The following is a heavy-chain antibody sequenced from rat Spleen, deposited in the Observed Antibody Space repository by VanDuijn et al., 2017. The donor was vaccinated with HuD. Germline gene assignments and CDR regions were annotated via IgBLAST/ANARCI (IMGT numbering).Heavy chain of an antibody. Sequence: EVQLMESGGGLVQPGRSLKLSCAASGFTFSNYGMAWVRQTPTKGLEWVASISTGGGNTYYPDSVKGRFTISRYNAKNTQYLKMDSLRSEDTATYYCARIPPGAHYFDYWGQGVMVTVSS. CDR3: ARIPPGAHYFDY. V-gene: IGHV5S14*01. D-gene: IGHD1-4*01. CDR1: GFTFSNYG. CDR2: ISTGGGNT. J-gene: IGHJ2*01.